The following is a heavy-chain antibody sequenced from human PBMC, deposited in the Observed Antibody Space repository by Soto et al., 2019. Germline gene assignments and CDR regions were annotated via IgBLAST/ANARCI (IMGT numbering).Heavy chain of an antibody. D-gene: IGHD3-10*01. Sequence: GGSLRLSCAASGFTFNNAWMNWVRQAPGKGLEWVGLIKTKTDGGTTDYAAPMKGRFTISRDDSKNTLYLQMNSLKTEDTAVYYCTTARLWFGELLFYYYGMDVWGQGTTVTVSS. J-gene: IGHJ6*02. CDR2: IKTKTDGGTT. CDR3: TTARLWFGELLFYYYGMDV. V-gene: IGHV3-15*07. CDR1: GFTFNNAW.